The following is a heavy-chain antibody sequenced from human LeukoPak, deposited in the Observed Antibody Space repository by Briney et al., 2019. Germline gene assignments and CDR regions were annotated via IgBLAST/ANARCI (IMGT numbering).Heavy chain of an antibody. CDR2: IYYSGST. CDR3: APRSRRAGGSYPFDL. V-gene: IGHV4-39*07. CDR1: GGSISSGGYY. J-gene: IGHJ2*01. D-gene: IGHD2-15*01. Sequence: PSETLSLTCTVSGGSISSGGYYWNWIRQPPGKGPEWIGCIYYSGSTYYNPSLKSRVTISVDTSKNQFSLKLSSVTAADTAVYYCAPRSRRAGGSYPFDLWGRGTLVTVSS.